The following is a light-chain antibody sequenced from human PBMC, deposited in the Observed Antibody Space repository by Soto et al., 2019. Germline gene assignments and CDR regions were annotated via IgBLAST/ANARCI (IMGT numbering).Light chain of an antibody. Sequence: IVQTQPPPTSPVSPGESTTLSCWASQCVSCNLAWYQQKPGQAPRLLIYGASTRATGIPARFSGSGSGTDFTLTISSLEPEDFAVYYCHQYDSSPNTFGGGTKVDIK. CDR3: HQYDSSPNT. CDR1: QCVSCN. CDR2: GAS. V-gene: IGKV3-15*01. J-gene: IGKJ4*02.